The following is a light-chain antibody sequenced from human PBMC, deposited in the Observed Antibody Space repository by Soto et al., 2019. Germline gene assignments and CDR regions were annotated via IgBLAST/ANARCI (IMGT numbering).Light chain of an antibody. CDR1: QSISSY. V-gene: IGKV1-39*01. J-gene: IGKJ1*01. Sequence: DIPMTQSPSSLSASVGDRVTITCRASQSISSYLNWYQRKPGKAPELLIYAASSLQSGVPSRFSGSGSGTDFTLTISRLQPEDFATYYCQQSYSSPRTFGQGTKVEIK. CDR3: QQSYSSPRT. CDR2: AAS.